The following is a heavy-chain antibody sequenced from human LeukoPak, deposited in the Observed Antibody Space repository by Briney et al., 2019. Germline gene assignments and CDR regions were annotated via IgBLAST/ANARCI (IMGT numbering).Heavy chain of an antibody. CDR1: GFTFSGYT. Sequence: PGGSLRLSCAASGFTFSGYTMNWVRQAPGKGLEWVSSISSSTSYIYYADSVRGRFTISRDNAKNSLYLQMNSLRAEDTAVFYCAREWGAGFGGLDYWGQGTLVTVSS. CDR3: AREWGAGFGGLDY. CDR2: ISSSTSYI. V-gene: IGHV3-21*01. J-gene: IGHJ4*02. D-gene: IGHD3-16*01.